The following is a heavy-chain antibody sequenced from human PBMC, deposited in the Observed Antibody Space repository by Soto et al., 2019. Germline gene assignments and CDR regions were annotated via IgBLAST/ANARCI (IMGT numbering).Heavy chain of an antibody. CDR3: GRTKDYFYGVDV. V-gene: IGHV4-4*02. CDR1: GVSISSSQW. CDR2: LYHNERT. J-gene: IGHJ6*02. Sequence: QVQLQESGPGLVKPSGTLSLTCAVSGVSISSSQWWSWVRQPPGKGLEWIGELYHNERTNYNPSLKSRLTMSLDRSKNQVSLKLSSVTAADTATYYCGRTKDYFYGVDVWGQGTTVSVSS.